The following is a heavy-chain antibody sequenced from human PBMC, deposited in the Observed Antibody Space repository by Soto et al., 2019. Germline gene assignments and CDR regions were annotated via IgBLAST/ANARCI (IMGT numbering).Heavy chain of an antibody. D-gene: IGHD2-21*01. CDR3: ARAMAYCGGDCYSPFGY. CDR2: IYYSGST. V-gene: IGHV4-31*03. CDR1: GGSISSGGYY. J-gene: IGHJ4*02. Sequence: SETLSLTCTVSGGSISSGGYYWSWIRQHPGKGLEWIGYIYYSGSTYYNPSLKSRVTISVDTSKNQFSLKLGSVTAADTAVYYCARAMAYCGGDCYSPFGYWGQGTLVTVSS.